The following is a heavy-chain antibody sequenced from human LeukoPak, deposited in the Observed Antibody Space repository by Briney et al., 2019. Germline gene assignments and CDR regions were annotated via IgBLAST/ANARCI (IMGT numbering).Heavy chain of an antibody. CDR3: ARDTGYGGNSGADYYYYMDV. CDR2: IYYSGST. V-gene: IGHV4-59*01. J-gene: IGHJ6*03. Sequence: SETLSLTCTVSGGSISSYYWSWIRQPPGKGLEWIGYIYYSGSTNYNPSLKSRVTISVDTSKNQFSLKPSSVTAADTAVYYCARDTGYGGNSGADYYYYMDVWGKGTTVTVSS. CDR1: GGSISSYY. D-gene: IGHD4-23*01.